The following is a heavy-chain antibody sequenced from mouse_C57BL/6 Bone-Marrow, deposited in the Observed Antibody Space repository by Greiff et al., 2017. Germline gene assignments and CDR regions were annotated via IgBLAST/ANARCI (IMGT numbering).Heavy chain of an antibody. V-gene: IGHV14-4*01. CDR3: TTRGDDD. Sequence: EVKLQESGAELVRPGASVKLSCTASGFNIKDDYMPWVKQRPEQGLAWIGGIAPENGDTEYASKFQGKATITADTSSNTAYLQLSSLTAEDTDVYYWTTRGDDDRGQGTTLTVSS. D-gene: IGHD3-3*01. J-gene: IGHJ2*01. CDR2: IAPENGDT. CDR1: GFNIKDDY.